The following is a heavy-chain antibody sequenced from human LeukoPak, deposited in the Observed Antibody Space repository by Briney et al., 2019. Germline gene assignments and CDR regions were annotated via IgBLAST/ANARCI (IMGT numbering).Heavy chain of an antibody. CDR2: MNPHTGNT. V-gene: IGHV1-8*03. Sequence: APVKVSRKASGYTLSRYDINGVRQTPGQGVEWVGWMNPHTGNTRYVHRFYGRVTITRNTSISTAYMELSRLRSEDTAVYYCARVSGYYDFWSGYFYYYYYMDVWGKGATVTVS. CDR1: GYTLSRYD. J-gene: IGHJ6*03. D-gene: IGHD3-3*01. CDR3: ARVSGYYDFWSGYFYYYYYMDV.